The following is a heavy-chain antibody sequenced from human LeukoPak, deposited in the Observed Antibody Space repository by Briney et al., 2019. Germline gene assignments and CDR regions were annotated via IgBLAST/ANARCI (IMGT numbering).Heavy chain of an antibody. CDR1: GFTVSSNY. V-gene: IGHV3-53*01. CDR3: ARGVPDDLGYYFDY. Sequence: GGSLRLSCAASGFTVSSNYMSWVRQAPGKGLEWVSVIYSGGSTYYADSVKGRFTISRDNSKNTLYLQMNSLRAEDTAVYYCARGVPDDLGYYFDYWGQGTLVTVSS. CDR2: IYSGGST. D-gene: IGHD2-2*01. J-gene: IGHJ4*02.